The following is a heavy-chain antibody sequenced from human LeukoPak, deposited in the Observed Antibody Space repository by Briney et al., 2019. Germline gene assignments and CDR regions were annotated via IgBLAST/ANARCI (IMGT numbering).Heavy chain of an antibody. D-gene: IGHD2-2*01. CDR3: ARANALYCSSTSCLFDY. CDR1: GYTFTGYY. CDR2: INPNSGGT. Sequence: GASVKVSCKASGYTFTGYYMHWVRQAPGQGLEWMGWINPNSGGTNYAQKFQGWVTMTRGTSISTAYMELSRLRSDDTAIYYCARANALYCSSTSCLFDYWGQGTLVTVSS. V-gene: IGHV1-2*04. J-gene: IGHJ4*02.